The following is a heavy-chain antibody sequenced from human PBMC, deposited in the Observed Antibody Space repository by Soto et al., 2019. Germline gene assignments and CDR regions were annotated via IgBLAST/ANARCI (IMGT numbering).Heavy chain of an antibody. J-gene: IGHJ4*02. CDR1: GGPFSGYY. V-gene: IGHV4-34*01. CDR2: VNHSGST. D-gene: IGHD2-8*02. CDR3: ARDKITGFFDY. Sequence: SETLSLTCVVYGGPFSGYYWNWIRQPPGKGLEWIGEVNHSGSTNYNPSLKRRVTISVDTSKNQFSLKLTSVTAADTAVYYCARDKITGFFDYWGQGTLVTVSS.